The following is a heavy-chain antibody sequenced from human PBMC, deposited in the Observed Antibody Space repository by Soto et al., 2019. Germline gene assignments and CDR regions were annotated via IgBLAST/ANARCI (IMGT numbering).Heavy chain of an antibody. CDR2: ISSSSSYT. Sequence: QVQLVESGGGLVKPGGSLRLSCAASGFTFSDYYMSWIRQAPGKGLEWVSYISSSSSYTNYADSVKGRFTISRDNAKNSLYLQMNSLGAEDTAVYYGAGVGYGDYGDYWGQGTLVTVSS. D-gene: IGHD4-17*01. J-gene: IGHJ4*02. CDR3: AGVGYGDYGDY. V-gene: IGHV3-11*05. CDR1: GFTFSDYY.